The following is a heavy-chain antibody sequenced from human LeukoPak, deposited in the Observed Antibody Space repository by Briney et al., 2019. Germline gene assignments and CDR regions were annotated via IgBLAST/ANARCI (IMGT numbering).Heavy chain of an antibody. J-gene: IGHJ4*02. V-gene: IGHV3-33*06. Sequence: TGGSLRLSCAASGFTISSYGMHWVRQAPGKGLKWVAVIWYDGSNKYYADSVKGRFTISRDNSKNTLYLQMNSLRAEDTAVYYCAKDRCSSTSCAFDYWGQGTLVTVSS. CDR2: IWYDGSNK. D-gene: IGHD2-2*01. CDR3: AKDRCSSTSCAFDY. CDR1: GFTISSYG.